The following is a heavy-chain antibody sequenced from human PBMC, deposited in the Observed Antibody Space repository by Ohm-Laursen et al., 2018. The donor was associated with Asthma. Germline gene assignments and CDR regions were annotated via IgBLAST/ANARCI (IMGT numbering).Heavy chain of an antibody. D-gene: IGHD3-9*01. V-gene: IGHV3-30*03. Sequence: SLRLSCTASGFTFSSYGMHWVRQAPGKGLEWVAVISYDGSNKYYADSVKGRFTISRDNSKNTLYLQMNGLRAEDTAVYYCARSSLRYFDWLPEDYYYGMDVWGQGTTVTVSS. J-gene: IGHJ6*02. CDR3: ARSSLRYFDWLPEDYYYGMDV. CDR1: GFTFSSYG. CDR2: ISYDGSNK.